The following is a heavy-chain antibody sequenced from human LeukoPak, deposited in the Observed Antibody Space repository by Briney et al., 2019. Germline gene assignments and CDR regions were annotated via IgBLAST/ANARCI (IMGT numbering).Heavy chain of an antibody. CDR2: ISSSSSYI. CDR3: AKLVSLLGWFDP. CDR1: GFTFSSYS. V-gene: IGHV3-21*04. J-gene: IGHJ5*02. Sequence: GGSLRLSCAASGFTFSSYSMNWVRQAPGKGLEWVSSISSSSSYIYYADSVKGRFTISRDNAKNSLYLQMNSLRAEDTAVYYCAKLVSLLGWFDPWGQGTLVTVSS. D-gene: IGHD2-8*01.